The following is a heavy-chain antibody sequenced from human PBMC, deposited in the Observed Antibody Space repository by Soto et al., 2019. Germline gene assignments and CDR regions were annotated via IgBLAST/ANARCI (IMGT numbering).Heavy chain of an antibody. J-gene: IGHJ5*02. V-gene: IGHV3-30*04. CDR2: ISYDGSNK. D-gene: IGHD6-13*01. CDR1: GFTFSSYA. CDR3: ARGGDFIAAAHWLDP. Sequence: GGSLRLSCAASGFTFSSYAMHWVRQAPGKGLEWVAVISYDGSNKYYADSVKGRFTISRDNSKNTLYLQMNSLRAEDTAVYYCARGGDFIAAAHWLDPWGQGTLVTVSS.